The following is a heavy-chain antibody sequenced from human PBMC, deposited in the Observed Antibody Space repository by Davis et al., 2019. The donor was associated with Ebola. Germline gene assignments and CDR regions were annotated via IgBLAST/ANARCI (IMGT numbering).Heavy chain of an antibody. CDR3: ARSQGRIVVGIVATGGWFDP. CDR1: GFTFSSYS. V-gene: IGHV4-34*08. J-gene: IGHJ5*02. D-gene: IGHD2-15*01. Sequence: MPGGSLRLSCAASGFTFSSYSMNWVRQAPGKGLEWIGEIHHNVRTNQKSSLKSRVTISADTSKNQFSLKLTSVTAADTAVYYCARSQGRIVVGIVATGGWFDPWGQGTLVTVSS. CDR2: IHHNVRT.